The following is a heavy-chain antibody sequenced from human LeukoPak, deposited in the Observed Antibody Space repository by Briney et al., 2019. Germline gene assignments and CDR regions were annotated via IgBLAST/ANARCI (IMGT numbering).Heavy chain of an antibody. J-gene: IGHJ2*01. CDR3: ARAGRVPHGWYFDL. V-gene: IGHV4-59*01. Sequence: SETLSLTCTVSGGSISSYYWSWIRQTPGKGLEWIGYIYYSGSTNYNPSLKSRVTISVDTSKNQFSLKLSSVTAADTAVYYCARAGRVPHGWYFDLWGRGTLVTVSS. CDR1: GGSISSYY. D-gene: IGHD3-10*01. CDR2: IYYSGST.